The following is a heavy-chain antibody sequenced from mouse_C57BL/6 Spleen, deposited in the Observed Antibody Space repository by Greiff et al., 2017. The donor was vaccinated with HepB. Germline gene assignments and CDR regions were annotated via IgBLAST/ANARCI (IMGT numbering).Heavy chain of an antibody. D-gene: IGHD1-1*01. CDR1: GFTFTDYY. J-gene: IGHJ2*01. CDR2: IRNKANGYTT. CDR3: ARHYGMAFDY. Sequence: EVKLMESGGGLVQPGGSLSLSCAASGFTFTDYYMSWVRQPPGKALEWLGFIRNKANGYTTEYSASVKGRFTISRDNSQSILYLQMNALRAEDSATYYCARHYGMAFDYWGQGTTLTVSS. V-gene: IGHV7-3*01.